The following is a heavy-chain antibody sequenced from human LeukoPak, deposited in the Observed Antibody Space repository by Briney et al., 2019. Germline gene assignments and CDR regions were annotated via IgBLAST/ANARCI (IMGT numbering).Heavy chain of an antibody. V-gene: IGHV4-59*01. J-gene: IGHJ4*02. CDR1: GGSINSYY. D-gene: IGHD3-10*01. CDR2: IYYSGST. CDR3: ARGNYYGSGALDS. Sequence: SETLSLTCTVSGGSINSYYWSWIRQPPGKGLEWIGYIYYSGSTNYNPSLKSRVTISVDTSKNQFSLKLSSVTAADTAVCYCARGNYYGSGALDSWGQGTLVTVSS.